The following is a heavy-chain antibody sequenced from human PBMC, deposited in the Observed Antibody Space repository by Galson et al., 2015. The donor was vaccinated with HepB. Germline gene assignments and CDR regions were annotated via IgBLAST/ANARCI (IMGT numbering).Heavy chain of an antibody. CDR3: ARRGGSSITAHGGNWFDS. CDR1: GYNFTNYW. J-gene: IGHJ5*01. CDR2: LHPSDSTC. D-gene: IGHD5-24*01. V-gene: IGHV5-51*01. Sequence: QSGAEVKKPGEPLKISCKASGYNFTNYWIAWVRQKPGKGLEWMGILHPSDSTCIYSLSVRGRVTLSADKSIGAAFLQWNRLKASDTAIYYCARRGGSSITAHGGNWFDSWGQGTPVIVSS.